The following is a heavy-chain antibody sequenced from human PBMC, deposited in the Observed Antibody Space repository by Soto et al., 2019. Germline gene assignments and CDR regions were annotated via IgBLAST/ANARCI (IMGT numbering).Heavy chain of an antibody. V-gene: IGHV4-34*01. Sequence: VTPSLSCAFYEVLFTGYYLSWVREPPGGGLEWIGEINHGGNTNCNPSLKSRLTLSIDTSKSQFSLKLGSVTAADTAIYYCARGQLGDFWGQGTPVTVFS. D-gene: IGHD1-1*01. J-gene: IGHJ4*02. CDR2: INHGGNT. CDR1: EVLFTGYY. CDR3: ARGQLGDF.